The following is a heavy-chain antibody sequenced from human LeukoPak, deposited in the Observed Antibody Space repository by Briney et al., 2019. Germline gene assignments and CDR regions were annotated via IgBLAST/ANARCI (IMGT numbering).Heavy chain of an antibody. CDR1: GGSISGSSDY. V-gene: IGHV4-39*01. CDR3: ARHTHNGGCLT. J-gene: IGHJ5*02. Sequence: SETLSLTCTVSGGSISGSSDYWAWIRQPPGKGLEWIGSILYSGSTYYNPSLKSRVTISVDTSKNQFSLKLSSVTAADTAVYYCARHTHNGGCLTWGQGTLVTVSS. D-gene: IGHD2-8*01. CDR2: ILYSGST.